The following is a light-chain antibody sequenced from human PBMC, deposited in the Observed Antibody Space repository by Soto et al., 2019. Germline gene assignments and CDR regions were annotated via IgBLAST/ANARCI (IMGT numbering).Light chain of an antibody. V-gene: IGLV2-14*01. CDR1: SSDVGGYNY. CDR2: EVS. J-gene: IGLJ1*01. CDR3: SSCTSSSPYV. Sequence: QSVLTQPASVSGSPGQSITISCTGTSSDVGGYNYVSWYQQHPGKAPKLMIYEVSNRPSGVSNRFSGSKSGNTASLTISGLQAEDEADYYCSSCTSSSPYVXGSATKSPS.